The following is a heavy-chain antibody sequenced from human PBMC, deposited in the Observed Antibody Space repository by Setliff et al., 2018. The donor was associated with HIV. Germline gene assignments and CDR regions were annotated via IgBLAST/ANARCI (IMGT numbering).Heavy chain of an antibody. D-gene: IGHD3-10*01. J-gene: IGHJ4*02. Sequence: ASVKVSCKVSGYTLAELSMHWVRQAPGKGLEWMGGFDPEDGEALYAQKFQGRVTMTEQKSTDTAYMELSSLRSEDTAVYYCATFYNSGSLTSFDHRGQGTLVTRLL. CDR2: FDPEDGEA. V-gene: IGHV1-24*01. CDR1: GYTLAELS. CDR3: ATFYNSGSLTSFDH.